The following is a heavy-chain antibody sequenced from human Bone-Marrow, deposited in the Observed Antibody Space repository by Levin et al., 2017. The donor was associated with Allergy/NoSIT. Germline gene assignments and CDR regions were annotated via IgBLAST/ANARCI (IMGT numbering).Heavy chain of an antibody. D-gene: IGHD2-15*01. Sequence: RPSETLSLTCTVSGGSISNYYWSWIRQPPGKGLEWIGYIYYSGSTNYNPSLKSRVTISVDTSKNQFSLKLSSVTAADTALYHCARSDRYCSTGNCHSEVDCFDIWGQGTMVTVSS. V-gene: IGHV4-59*01. CDR3: ARSDRYCSTGNCHSEVDCFDI. CDR2: IYYSGST. J-gene: IGHJ3*02. CDR1: GGSISNYY.